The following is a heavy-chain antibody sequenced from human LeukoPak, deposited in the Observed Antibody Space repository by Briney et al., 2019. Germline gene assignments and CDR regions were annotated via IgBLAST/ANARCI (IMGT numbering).Heavy chain of an antibody. CDR2: ISANTGYT. V-gene: IGHV1-18*01. Sequence: ASVKVSCKASGYTFTNYGINWVRQAPGQGLEWLGWISANTGYTDYAQRFQGRVTMTTDTSTNTAYMELRNLRSVDTAVYYCAGLYYYSSGGYYKVKWFDPWGQGTLITVSS. CDR1: GYTFTNYG. J-gene: IGHJ5*02. CDR3: AGLYYYSSGGYYKVKWFDP. D-gene: IGHD3-10*01.